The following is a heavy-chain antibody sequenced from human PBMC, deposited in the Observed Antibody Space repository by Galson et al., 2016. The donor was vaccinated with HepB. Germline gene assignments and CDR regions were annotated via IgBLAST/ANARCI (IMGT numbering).Heavy chain of an antibody. CDR2: IIPLFGTP. CDR1: GGTFINHA. J-gene: IGHJ4*02. V-gene: IGHV1-69*06. CDR3: ARWGGNSNQNYFDL. Sequence: SVKVSCKASGGTFINHAINWVRQAPGQGPEWMGGIIPLFGTPSYAQKFQDRVTIIADKSTTTAYMELSSLRSEDTAVYYCARWGGNSNQNYFDLWGQGTLVTVSS. D-gene: IGHD4-23*01.